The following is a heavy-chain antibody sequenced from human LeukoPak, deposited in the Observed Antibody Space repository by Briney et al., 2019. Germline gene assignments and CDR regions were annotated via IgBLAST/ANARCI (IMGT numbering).Heavy chain of an antibody. CDR1: GFTFSSYW. J-gene: IGHJ4*02. V-gene: IGHV3-7*01. D-gene: IGHD2/OR15-2a*01. CDR2: IKQDGSDK. CDR3: ARTRLSSDC. Sequence: GGSLRLSCAASGFTFSSYWMTWVHQAPGKGLEWVASIKQDGSDKNYVDSVKGRFTISRDNAKNSLYLQMNSLRDEGTAVYYCARTRLSSDCWGQGTLVTVSS.